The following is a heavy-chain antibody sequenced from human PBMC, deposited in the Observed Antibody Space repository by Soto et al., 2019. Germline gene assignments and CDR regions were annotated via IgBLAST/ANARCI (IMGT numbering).Heavy chain of an antibody. V-gene: IGHV3-21*01. CDR2: ISSSSSYI. CDR3: ARDPSSSLSGL. D-gene: IGHD6-6*01. CDR1: GFTFSSYS. Sequence: EVQLVESGGGLVKPGGSLRLSCAASGFTFSSYSMNWVRQAPGKGLEWVSSISSSSSYIYYADSVKGRFTIPRDNAKNSLYLQMNSLRAEDTAVYYCARDPSSSLSGLWGRGTLVTVSS. J-gene: IGHJ2*01.